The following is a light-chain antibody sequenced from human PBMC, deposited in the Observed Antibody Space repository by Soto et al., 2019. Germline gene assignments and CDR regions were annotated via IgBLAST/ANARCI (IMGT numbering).Light chain of an antibody. J-gene: IGLJ1*01. CDR2: EVS. Sequence: QSVLTQPASVSGSPGQSITISCTGTSSDVGVHNYVSWYQFHPGKAPKLMIYEVSNRPSGVSNRFSGSKSVNTASMTISGLQAEDEADYYCSSYRSSSTLLYVFGTGTKVTVL. V-gene: IGLV2-14*01. CDR1: SSDVGVHNY. CDR3: SSYRSSSTLLYV.